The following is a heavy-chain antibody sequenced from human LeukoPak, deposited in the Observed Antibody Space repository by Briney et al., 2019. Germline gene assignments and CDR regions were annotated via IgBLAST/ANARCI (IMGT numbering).Heavy chain of an antibody. V-gene: IGHV4-34*01. CDR1: GGSFSGYY. CDR3: AGDPPLDSSGY. D-gene: IGHD3-22*01. J-gene: IGHJ4*02. Sequence: SETLSLTCAVYGGSFSGYYWSWIRQPPGKGREWIGEINHSGSTNYNPSLKSRVTISVDTSKNQFSLKPSSVTAADTAVYYCAGDPPLDSSGYWGQGTLVTVSS. CDR2: INHSGST.